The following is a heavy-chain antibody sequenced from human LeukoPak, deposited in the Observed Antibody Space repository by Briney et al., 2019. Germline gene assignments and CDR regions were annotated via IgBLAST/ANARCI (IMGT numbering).Heavy chain of an antibody. CDR3: ARVNINNWHSCDY. CDR2: IYHSGSP. Sequence: SETLSLTCAVSGGSISSNNWWGWVRQPPGKGLEWIGEIYHSGSPNYNPSLKSRVTIPVDKSRNHFSLNLSSVTAADTAVYYCARVNINNWHSCDYWGQGTLVTVSS. J-gene: IGHJ4*02. CDR1: GGSISSNNW. D-gene: IGHD1-1*01. V-gene: IGHV4-4*02.